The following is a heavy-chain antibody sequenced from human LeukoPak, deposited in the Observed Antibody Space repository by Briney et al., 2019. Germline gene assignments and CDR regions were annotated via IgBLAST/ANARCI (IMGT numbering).Heavy chain of an antibody. V-gene: IGHV4-34*01. CDR2: INHSGST. J-gene: IGHJ5*02. D-gene: IGHD6-19*01. CDR1: GGPLCGYY. Sequence: PSETLPHTCAGYGGPLCGYYWRWRRQPPGKGLEWIGEINHSGSTNHNPSLKSRVKMSQDTSKNQFYLKLSSVTAADTAVYYCARRREISVAISSSVVYWFDPWGQGTLVTVS. CDR3: ARRREISVAISSSVVYWFDP.